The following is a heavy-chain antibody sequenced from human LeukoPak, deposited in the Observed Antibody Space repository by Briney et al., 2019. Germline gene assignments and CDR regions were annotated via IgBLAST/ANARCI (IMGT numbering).Heavy chain of an antibody. CDR1: RFTFRNYG. V-gene: IGHV3-30*18. CDR2: ISYDGSNK. Sequence: AGGSLRLSCAASRFTFRNYGMHWVRQAPGKGLEWVAVISYDGSNKYYADSVKGRFTISRDNSKNTLYLQMNSLRAEDTAVYYCAKDLFRYYGSGSYPFDPWGQGTLVTVSS. D-gene: IGHD3-10*01. CDR3: AKDLFRYYGSGSYPFDP. J-gene: IGHJ5*02.